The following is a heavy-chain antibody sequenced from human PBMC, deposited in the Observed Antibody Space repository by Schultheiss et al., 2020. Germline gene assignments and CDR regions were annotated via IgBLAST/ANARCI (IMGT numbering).Heavy chain of an antibody. CDR1: GGSISSYY. V-gene: IGHV4-34*01. CDR3: ARASQSYYYYDGRGMDAFDI. CDR2: INHSGST. J-gene: IGHJ3*02. D-gene: IGHD3-22*01. Sequence: SETLSLTCTVSGGSISSYYWSWIRRPPGKGLEWIGEINHSGSTNYNPSLKSRVTISVDTSKNQFSLKLSSVTAADTAVYYCARASQSYYYYDGRGMDAFDIWSKATMVNVSS.